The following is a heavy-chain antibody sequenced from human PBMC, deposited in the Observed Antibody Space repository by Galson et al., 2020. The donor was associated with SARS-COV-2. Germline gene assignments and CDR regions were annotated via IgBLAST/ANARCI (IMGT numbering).Heavy chain of an antibody. CDR3: ASPLTVSDKGIYYYYGVDV. Sequence: ASVKVSCKASGYTFTSYDINCVRQATRQELEWMGWMNPNSGNTGYAQKFQGRVTMTRNTSISTAYMELSSLRSEDTAVYYCASPLTVSDKGIYYYYGVDVWGQGTTVTVSS. D-gene: IGHD1-20*01. J-gene: IGHJ6*02. CDR2: MNPNSGNT. V-gene: IGHV1-8*01. CDR1: GYTFTSYD.